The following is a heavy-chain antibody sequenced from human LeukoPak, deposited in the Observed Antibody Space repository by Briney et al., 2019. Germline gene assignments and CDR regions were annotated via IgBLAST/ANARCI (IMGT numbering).Heavy chain of an antibody. CDR3: AKDRSIGTYYTFDS. CDR2: VSGSGAIA. CDR1: GFTFNNYA. J-gene: IGHJ4*02. V-gene: IGHV3-23*01. Sequence: GGSLRHSCAASGFTFNNYAMSWVRQAPGKGLEWVSTVSGSGAIAYYTDSDKGRFTISRDNSKNTLYLQMSSLTAKDTAVYYCAKDRSIGTYYTFDSWGQGTLVTVSS. D-gene: IGHD1-26*01.